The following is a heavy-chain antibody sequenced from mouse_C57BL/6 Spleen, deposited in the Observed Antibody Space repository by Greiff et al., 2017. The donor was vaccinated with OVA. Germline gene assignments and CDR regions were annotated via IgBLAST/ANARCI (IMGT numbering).Heavy chain of an antibody. J-gene: IGHJ2*01. CDR3: ERSAITTAIGY. Sequence: QVQLQQPGAELVQPGASVKLSCKASGYTFTSYWLQWVKQRPGQGLEWIGEIDPSDSYTNYNQKFKGKATLTVDTSSSTAYMQLSSLTSEDSAVYCCERSAITTAIGYWGEGTTFTVSS. D-gene: IGHD1-2*01. V-gene: IGHV1-50*01. CDR1: GYTFTSYW. CDR2: IDPSDSYT.